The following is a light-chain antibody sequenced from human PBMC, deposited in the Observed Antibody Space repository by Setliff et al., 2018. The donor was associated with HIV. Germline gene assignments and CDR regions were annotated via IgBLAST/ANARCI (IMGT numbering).Light chain of an antibody. CDR1: SSDIGSYIL. J-gene: IGLJ3*02. CDR2: EIT. V-gene: IGLV2-14*02. Sequence: QSALTQPASVSGSPGQSITISCTGTSSDIGSYILVSWYQQHPGRAPKLILYEITKRPSGVSNRFSGSKSGITASLTISGLQAEDEAEYYCSSYTTSSTWVFGGGTKVTVL. CDR3: SSYTTSSTWV.